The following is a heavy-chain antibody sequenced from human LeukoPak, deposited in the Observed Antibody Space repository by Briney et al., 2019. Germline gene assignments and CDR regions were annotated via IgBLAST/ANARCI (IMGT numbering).Heavy chain of an antibody. V-gene: IGHV3-7*01. J-gene: IGHJ5*02. CDR3: ARGQNWLGP. CDR1: GFSFSTSR. Sequence: GESLRLSCTASGFSFSTSRMTWVRQAPGKGLDWLANIRQDGNEIHYVDSVRGRFTISRDNAKNSLYLQMNSLRVEDTATYYCARGQNWLGPWGQGTLLTVSS. CDR2: IRQDGNEI.